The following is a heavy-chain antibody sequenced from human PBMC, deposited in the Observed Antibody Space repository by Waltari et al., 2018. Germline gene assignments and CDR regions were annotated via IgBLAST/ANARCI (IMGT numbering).Heavy chain of an antibody. CDR1: GFTFSSYA. V-gene: IGHV3-23*04. CDR2: ISGSGGST. CDR3: AKSWNSGAHPGSYYTRAPLFFDY. Sequence: EVQLVESGGGLVQPGGSLRLSCAASGFTFSSYAMSWVRQAPGKGLEWVSAISGSGGSTYYADSVKGRFTISRDNSKNTLYLQMNSLRAEDTAVYYCAKSWNSGAHPGSYYTRAPLFFDYWGQGTLVTVSS. D-gene: IGHD3-10*01. J-gene: IGHJ4*02.